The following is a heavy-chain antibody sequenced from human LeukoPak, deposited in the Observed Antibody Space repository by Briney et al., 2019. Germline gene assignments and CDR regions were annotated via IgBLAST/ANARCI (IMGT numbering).Heavy chain of an antibody. J-gene: IGHJ4*02. V-gene: IGHV1-8*03. CDR1: EYTFTGYY. CDR2: MNPNSGNT. D-gene: IGHD4-17*01. CDR3: ASGPDYGNDY. Sequence: ASVKVSCKASEYTFTGYYMHWVRQATGQGLEWMGWMNPNSGNTGYAQKFQGRVTITRNTSISTAYMELSSLRSEDTAVYYCASGPDYGNDYWGQGTLVTVSS.